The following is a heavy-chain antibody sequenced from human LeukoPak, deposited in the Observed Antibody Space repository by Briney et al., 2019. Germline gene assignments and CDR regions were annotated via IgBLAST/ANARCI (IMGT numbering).Heavy chain of an antibody. D-gene: IGHD1-14*01. CDR1: GASIRSSNYY. CDR2: IYYSGST. V-gene: IGHV4-61*05. J-gene: IGHJ5*02. CDR3: ARAPEATGGWFDP. Sequence: SETLSLTCTVSGASIRSSNYYWGWIRQPPGKGLEWIGYIYYSGSTSYNPSLKSRVTISVDTSKNQFSLKLSSVTAADTAVYFCARAPEATGGWFDPWGQGTLVTVSS.